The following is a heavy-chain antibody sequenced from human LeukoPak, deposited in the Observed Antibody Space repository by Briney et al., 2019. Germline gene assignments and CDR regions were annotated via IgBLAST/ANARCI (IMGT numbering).Heavy chain of an antibody. J-gene: IGHJ5*02. CDR3: ARARTTKQPFDP. CDR2: FDPEDGET. D-gene: IGHD1/OR15-1a*01. CDR1: GYTLTGLS. Sequence: ASVKVSCKVSGYTLTGLSMHWVRQAPGKGLEWMGGFDPEDGETIYAQKFQGRVTMTEDTSTDTAYMELSSLRSEDTAVYYCARARTTKQPFDPWGQGTLVTVSS. V-gene: IGHV1-24*01.